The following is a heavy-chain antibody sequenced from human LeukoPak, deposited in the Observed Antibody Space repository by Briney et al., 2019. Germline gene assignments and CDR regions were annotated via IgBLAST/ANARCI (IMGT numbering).Heavy chain of an antibody. Sequence: GGSLRLSCAASGFTFSDFAMSWVRQAPGKGLEWVSLISGSGGKTYYADSVKGRFTISRDNSKDTLSLQMNSLRAEDTAVYYCAKDVRVGGGGMDVWGQGTPVTVSS. V-gene: IGHV3-23*01. CDR2: ISGSGGKT. J-gene: IGHJ6*02. CDR3: AKDVRVGGGGMDV. D-gene: IGHD1-26*01. CDR1: GFTFSDFA.